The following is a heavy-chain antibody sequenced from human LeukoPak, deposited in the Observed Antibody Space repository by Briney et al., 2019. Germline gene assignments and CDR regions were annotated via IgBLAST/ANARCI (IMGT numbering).Heavy chain of an antibody. CDR1: GGSISSYY. Sequence: SETLSLTCTVSGGSISSYYWSLIRQPPGQGLEWIGYIYYSGSTNYNPSLKSRVTISVDTSKNQFSLKLSSVTAADTAVYYCARASGKWYSSSWYYFDYWGQGTLVTVSS. D-gene: IGHD6-13*01. V-gene: IGHV4-59*01. CDR3: ARASGKWYSSSWYYFDY. CDR2: IYYSGST. J-gene: IGHJ4*02.